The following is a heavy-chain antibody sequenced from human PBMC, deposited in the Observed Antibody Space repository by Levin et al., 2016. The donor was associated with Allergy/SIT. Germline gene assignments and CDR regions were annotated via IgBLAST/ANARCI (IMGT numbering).Heavy chain of an antibody. D-gene: IGHD1-1*01. CDR3: ASRQEGTGTRGGFDY. Sequence: GESLKISCVASGFTFSSYSMNWVRQAPGKGLEWVSAISGSGGSTYYADSVKGRFTISRDNSKNTLYLQMNSLRAEDTAVYYCASRQEGTGTRGGFDYWGQGTLVTVSS. V-gene: IGHV3-23*01. CDR1: GFTFSSYS. CDR2: ISGSGGST. J-gene: IGHJ4*02.